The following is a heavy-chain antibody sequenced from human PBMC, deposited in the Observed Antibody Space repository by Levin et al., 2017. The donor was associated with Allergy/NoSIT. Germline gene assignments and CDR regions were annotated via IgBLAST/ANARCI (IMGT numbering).Heavy chain of an antibody. D-gene: IGHD3-10*01. CDR3: ASRYGSGTYYQGNNY. CDR1: GFTFSDYY. Sequence: TSGGSLRLSCAASGFTFSDYYMSWIRQAPGKGLEWISYIITSGTHTSYADSVKGRFTISRDNANNLVFLQMNSLRAEDTAVYYCASRYGSGTYYQGNNYWGQGTLVTVSS. CDR2: IITSGTHT. J-gene: IGHJ4*02. V-gene: IGHV3-11*03.